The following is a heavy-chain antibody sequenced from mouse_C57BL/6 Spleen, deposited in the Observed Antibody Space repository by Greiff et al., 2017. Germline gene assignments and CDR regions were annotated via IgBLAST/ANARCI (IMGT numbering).Heavy chain of an antibody. CDR1: GYTFTSYW. V-gene: IGHV1-52*01. Sequence: QVQLQQPGAELVRPGSSVKLSCKASGYTFTSYWMHWVKQRPIQGLEWIGNIDPSDSETHYNQKFKDKATLTVDKSSSTAYMQLSSLTSEDSAVYYCARGGYGSSWYCDVWGTGTTVTVSS. D-gene: IGHD1-1*01. J-gene: IGHJ1*03. CDR2: IDPSDSET. CDR3: ARGGYGSSWYCDV.